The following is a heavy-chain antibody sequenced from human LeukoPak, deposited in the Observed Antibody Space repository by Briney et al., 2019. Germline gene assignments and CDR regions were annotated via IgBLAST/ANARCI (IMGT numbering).Heavy chain of an antibody. CDR1: GFTFSDYA. D-gene: IGHD5-18*01. CDR3: ARDGYSYGFTLKYYFDY. V-gene: IGHV3-23*01. J-gene: IGHJ4*02. Sequence: GGSLRLSCAASGFTFSDYAMNWVRQAPGKGLEWVSTISGSGGSTYYADSVKGRFTISRDNSKNTLYLQMNSLRAEDTAVYYCARDGYSYGFTLKYYFDYWGQGTLVTVSS. CDR2: ISGSGGST.